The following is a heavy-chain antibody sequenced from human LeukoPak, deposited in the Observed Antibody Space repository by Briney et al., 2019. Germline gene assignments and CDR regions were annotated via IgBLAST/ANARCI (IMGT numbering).Heavy chain of an antibody. D-gene: IGHD3-22*01. V-gene: IGHV3-21*01. CDR3: ARPYDTRGYFPDY. J-gene: IGHJ4*02. Sequence: PRGSLRLSCAASGFTFSSYAMNWVRQAPGKGLEWVSSISRGSDHIFYADSMKGRFTISRDNAKNSLYLQMNSLGAEDTAVYYCARPYDTRGYFPDYWGQGTLVTVSS. CDR1: GFTFSSYA. CDR2: ISRGSDHI.